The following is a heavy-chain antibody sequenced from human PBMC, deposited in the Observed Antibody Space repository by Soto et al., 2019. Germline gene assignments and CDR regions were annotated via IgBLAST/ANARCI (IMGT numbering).Heavy chain of an antibody. CDR2: IYTGDSDT. CDR1: GYSFTSYW. CDR3: ARRQSTYSGSYYHRWYYYGMDV. D-gene: IGHD3-10*01. J-gene: IGHJ6*02. Sequence: GESLKISCKGSGYSFTSYWIGWVRQMPGKGLEWMGIIYTGDSDTRYSPSFQGQVTISADKSISTAYLQWSSLKASDTAMYYCARRQSTYSGSYYHRWYYYGMDVWGQGTTVTVSS. V-gene: IGHV5-51*01.